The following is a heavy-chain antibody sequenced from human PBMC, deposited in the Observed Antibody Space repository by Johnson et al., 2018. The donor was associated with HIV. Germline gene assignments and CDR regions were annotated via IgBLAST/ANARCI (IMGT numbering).Heavy chain of an antibody. Sequence: VQLVESGGGLIQPGGSLRLSCAASGFTVSSNYMSWVRQAPGKGLEWVSVIYSGGSTYYADSVKGRFTISRDNSKNTLYLQLNSLRAEDTALYYCARSRGYSGWVGAFDIWGQGTMVTVSS. V-gene: IGHV3-53*01. CDR3: ARSRGYSGWVGAFDI. CDR2: IYSGGST. D-gene: IGHD5-12*01. CDR1: GFTVSSNY. J-gene: IGHJ3*02.